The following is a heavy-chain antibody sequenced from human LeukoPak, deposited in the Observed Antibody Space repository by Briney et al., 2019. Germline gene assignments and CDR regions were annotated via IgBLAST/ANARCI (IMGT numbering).Heavy chain of an antibody. Sequence: GGSLRLSCAASGFTFSDYYMSWIRQAPGKGLEWVSYISRSSSTISYADSVKGRFTISRDNAKNSLYLQMNSLRDEDTAVYYCARDSASGSYRHAFDIWGQGTMVTVSS. CDR1: GFTFSDYY. CDR3: ARDSASGSYRHAFDI. D-gene: IGHD1-26*01. J-gene: IGHJ3*02. CDR2: ISRSSSTI. V-gene: IGHV3-11*04.